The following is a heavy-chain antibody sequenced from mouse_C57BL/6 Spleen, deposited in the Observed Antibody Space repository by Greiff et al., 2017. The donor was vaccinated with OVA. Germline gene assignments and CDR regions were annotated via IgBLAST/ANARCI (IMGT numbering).Heavy chain of an antibody. Sequence: QVQLQQPGAELVKPGASVKMSCKASGYTFTSYWITWVKQRPGQGLEWIGDIYLGSGSTNYNEKFKSKATLTVDTSSSTAYMQLSSLTSEDSAVYYCARFDYGDYAMDYWGQGTSVTVSS. CDR1: GYTFTSYW. D-gene: IGHD2-4*01. J-gene: IGHJ4*01. CDR3: ARFDYGDYAMDY. CDR2: IYLGSGST. V-gene: IGHV1-55*01.